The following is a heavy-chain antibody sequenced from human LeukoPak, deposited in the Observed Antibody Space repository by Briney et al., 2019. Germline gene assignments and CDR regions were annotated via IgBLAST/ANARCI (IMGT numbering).Heavy chain of an antibody. Sequence: GGSLRLSCAASGFTFNNYAMNWVRQAPGKGLEWVSVISGSGGTTYYADSVKGRFTISRDSSKSTLYLQMNSLRAEDTAVYYCAKVSGGGLYYDGMDVWGQGTTVTVSS. D-gene: IGHD1-14*01. CDR1: GFTFNNYA. V-gene: IGHV3-23*01. CDR3: AKVSGGGLYYDGMDV. CDR2: ISGSGGTT. J-gene: IGHJ6*02.